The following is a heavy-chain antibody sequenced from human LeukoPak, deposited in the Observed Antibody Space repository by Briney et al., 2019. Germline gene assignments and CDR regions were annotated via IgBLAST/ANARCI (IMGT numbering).Heavy chain of an antibody. CDR2: ISGSGGST. D-gene: IGHD2-2*01. V-gene: IGHV3-23*01. J-gene: IGHJ4*02. CDR1: GFTFSSYG. Sequence: GGSLRLSCAASGFTFSSYGMSWVRQAPGKGLEWVSAISGSGGSTYYADSVKGRFTISRDNSKNTLYLQMNSLRAEDTAVYYCAKDLRPLSGYCSSTSCYDIFDYWGQGTLVTVSS. CDR3: AKDLRPLSGYCSSTSCYDIFDY.